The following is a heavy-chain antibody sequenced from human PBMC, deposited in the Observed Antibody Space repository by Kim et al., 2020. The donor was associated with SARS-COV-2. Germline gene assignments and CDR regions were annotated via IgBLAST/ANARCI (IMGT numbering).Heavy chain of an antibody. J-gene: IGHJ4*02. CDR3: ARGGNLYTGDDAGFDY. Sequence: ASVKVSCKASGYTFTSYYVHWVRQAPGQGLEWMGIIRPSEGSARYAQKFQGRVTLTSDTSTSTVYVELSSLRSEDTALYFCARGGNLYTGDDAGFDYWGQ. CDR2: IRPSEGSA. CDR1: GYTFTSYY. V-gene: IGHV1-46*01. D-gene: IGHD5-12*01.